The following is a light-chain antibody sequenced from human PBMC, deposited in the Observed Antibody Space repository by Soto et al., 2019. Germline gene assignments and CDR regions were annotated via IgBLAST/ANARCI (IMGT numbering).Light chain of an antibody. CDR1: QSLSTN. Sequence: EIVMTQSPATLSVSPGERATLSCRASQSLSTNLAWYQQKPGQAPRLLIYGAFTRATGIPARFSGSGSGTEFTLTISSLQSEDFAVYYCQQYNSLLTFGGGTKVDIK. V-gene: IGKV3-15*01. CDR3: QQYNSLLT. J-gene: IGKJ4*01. CDR2: GAF.